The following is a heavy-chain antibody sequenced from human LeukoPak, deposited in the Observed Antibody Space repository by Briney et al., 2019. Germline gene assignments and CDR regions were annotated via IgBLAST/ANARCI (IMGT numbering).Heavy chain of an antibody. CDR3: ARDYYGSGSYNDAFDI. J-gene: IGHJ3*02. V-gene: IGHV4-61*02. CDR1: GGSISSGSYY. CDR2: IYTSGST. Sequence: PSETLSLTCTVSGGSISSGSYYWSWIRQPAGKGLEWIGRIYTSGSTNYNPSLKSRVTISVDTSKNQFSLKLSSVTAADTAVYYCARDYYGSGSYNDAFDIWGQGTMVTVSS. D-gene: IGHD3-10*01.